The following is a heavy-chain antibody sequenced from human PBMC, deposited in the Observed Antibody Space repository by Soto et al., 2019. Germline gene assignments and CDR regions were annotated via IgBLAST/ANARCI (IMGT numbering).Heavy chain of an antibody. CDR3: APLNGGSAYDC. CDR2: IYYSGSA. V-gene: IGHV4-31*03. Sequence: QVQLQESGPGLVKPSQTLSLTCTVSGGSISSGGYYWSWIRQLPGRGLEWIGYIYYSGSAYYNPSLRSRVTISVYPSNDHLSLKLGSVTAADTAVYYCAPLNGGSAYDCWGQGTLVPVSS. J-gene: IGHJ4*02. CDR1: GGSISSGGYY. D-gene: IGHD6-25*01.